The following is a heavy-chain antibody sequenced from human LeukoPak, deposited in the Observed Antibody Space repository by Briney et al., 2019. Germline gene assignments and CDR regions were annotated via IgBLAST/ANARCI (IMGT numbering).Heavy chain of an antibody. CDR3: VRDRSGSYYGRFDS. V-gene: IGHV4-39*02. CDR2: IYYSGST. D-gene: IGHD1-26*01. Sequence: PSETLSLTCTVSGASISRSDYFWGWIRPPPGKGLEWVVSIYYSGSTYYSPSLKGRVTISVDTSKNQFSLKLNSVTAADTAVYYCVRDRSGSYYGRFDSWGQGTLVTVSS. J-gene: IGHJ4*02. CDR1: GASISRSDYF.